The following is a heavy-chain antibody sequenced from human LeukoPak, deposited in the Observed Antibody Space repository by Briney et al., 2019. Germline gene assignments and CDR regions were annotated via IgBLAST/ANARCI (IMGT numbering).Heavy chain of an antibody. Sequence: PGGSLRLSCAASGFTFSSYDMSWVRQAPGKGLEWVSSITLSGGNTFYADSVMGRFTVSRENSKNTLYLQMNSLSAEDTAVYYCAKRGNPAVGHHYLDVWGKGTTVSVSS. D-gene: IGHD2-2*01. V-gene: IGHV3-23*01. J-gene: IGHJ6*03. CDR3: AKRGNPAVGHHYLDV. CDR1: GFTFSSYD. CDR2: ITLSGGNT.